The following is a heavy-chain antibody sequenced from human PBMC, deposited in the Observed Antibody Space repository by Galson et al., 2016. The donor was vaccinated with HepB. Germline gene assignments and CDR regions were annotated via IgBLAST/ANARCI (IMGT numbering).Heavy chain of an antibody. Sequence: SLRLSCAASGFTISNYWTNWVRQAPGKGLEWVANINQDGNDKWYVDSVKGRFTISKDNSKNSLFLQMNSLRADETTVYYCARDAKTIQTAFDIWGQGTRVTVSS. D-gene: IGHD5-18*01. CDR1: GFTISNYW. J-gene: IGHJ3*02. CDR2: INQDGNDK. V-gene: IGHV3-7*01. CDR3: ARDAKTIQTAFDI.